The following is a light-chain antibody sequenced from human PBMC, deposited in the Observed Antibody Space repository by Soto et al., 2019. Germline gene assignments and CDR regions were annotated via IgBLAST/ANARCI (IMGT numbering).Light chain of an antibody. CDR3: QKYGSSPLT. V-gene: IGKV3-20*01. Sequence: VLTQSPGTLSLSPGERATLFCRASQYVSGSYLAWYQQKPGQAPRLLIYGASTRATGIPDRFSGGGSETDFTITISRLEPEDFAVYYCQKYGSSPLTFGGGTKV. CDR1: QYVSGSY. CDR2: GAS. J-gene: IGKJ4*01.